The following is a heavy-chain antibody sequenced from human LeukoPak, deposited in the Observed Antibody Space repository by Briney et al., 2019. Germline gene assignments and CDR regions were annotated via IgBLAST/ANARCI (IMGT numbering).Heavy chain of an antibody. CDR2: IDDSGRT. Sequence: SETLSLTCTVSGDSIGCYYWNWIRQPPGKGPEWIGYIDDSGRTNYNPSLKSRVTISVDTSKNQFSLKLSSVTAADTAVYYCARDSRSGWGNWFDPWGQGTLVTVSS. V-gene: IGHV4-59*12. D-gene: IGHD6-19*01. CDR1: GDSIGCYY. CDR3: ARDSRSGWGNWFDP. J-gene: IGHJ5*02.